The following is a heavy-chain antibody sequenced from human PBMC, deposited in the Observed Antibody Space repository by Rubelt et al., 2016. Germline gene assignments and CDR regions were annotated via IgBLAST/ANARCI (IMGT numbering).Heavy chain of an antibody. Sequence: EVQLVESGGGLVKPGGSLRLSCAASGFTFSKAWMSWVRQAPGKGLDWVSVIYSSGSTYYADSVKGRFTISRDKAKSTLYLQMNVLRVEDTAVYYCARGHLAVQPNWGQGTLVAVSS. V-gene: IGHV3-66*01. D-gene: IGHD6-19*01. CDR2: IYSSGST. CDR1: GFTFSKAW. CDR3: ARGHLAVQPN. J-gene: IGHJ4*02.